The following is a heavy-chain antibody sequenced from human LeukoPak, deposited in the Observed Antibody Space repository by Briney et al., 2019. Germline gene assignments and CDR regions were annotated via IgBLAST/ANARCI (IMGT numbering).Heavy chain of an antibody. V-gene: IGHV4-61*02. CDR1: GGSIGSGSFY. D-gene: IGHD1-1*01. CDR3: ARDSFATGNFYLDY. CDR2: IYTSGDT. J-gene: IGHJ4*02. Sequence: SETLSLTCTVSGGSIGSGSFYWPWIRQPAGKRLEWIGRIYTSGDTHYNPSLKSRVTMSVDTSKNQFSLKLSSVTAADTAVYYCARDSFATGNFYLDYWGQGTLVTVSS.